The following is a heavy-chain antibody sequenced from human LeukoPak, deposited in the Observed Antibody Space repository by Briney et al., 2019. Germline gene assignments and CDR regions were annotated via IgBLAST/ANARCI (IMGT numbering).Heavy chain of an antibody. CDR1: GFTFSDYY. V-gene: IGHV3-11*04. CDR3: ARDGDQMYEVYDY. Sequence: PGGSLRLSWAASGFTFSDYYMGWIRQAPGKGLEWVSYIDRGGNGKHYADSVKGRFTISRDNNKNSLFLQMNDLRDEDTAVYYCARDGDQMYEVYDYWGQGTLVTVSS. CDR2: IDRGGNGK. J-gene: IGHJ4*02. D-gene: IGHD6-6*01.